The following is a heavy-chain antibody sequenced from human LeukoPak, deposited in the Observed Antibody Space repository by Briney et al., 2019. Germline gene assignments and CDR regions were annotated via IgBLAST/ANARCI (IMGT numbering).Heavy chain of an antibody. CDR3: AALGYCSSTTCYTNYYYYMDV. V-gene: IGHV1-2*02. D-gene: IGHD2-2*02. Sequence: ASVKVSCKASGYTFTGYYMHWVRQAPGQGLEWMGWINPNSGGTNYAQKFQGRVTMTRDTSISTAYMELSRLRSDDKAVYYCAALGYCSSTTCYTNYYYYMDVWGKGTTVTVSS. CDR1: GYTFTGYY. CDR2: INPNSGGT. J-gene: IGHJ6*03.